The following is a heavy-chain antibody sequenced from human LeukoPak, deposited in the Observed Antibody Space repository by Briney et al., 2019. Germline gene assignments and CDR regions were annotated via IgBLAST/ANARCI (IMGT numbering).Heavy chain of an antibody. Sequence: ASVKVSCTASGYTFTSYGISWVRQAPGQGHEWMGWISAYNGNTNYAQKLQGRVTMTTDTSTSTAYMELRSLRSDDTAVYYCATGRITGTRGMDVWGQGTTVSVSS. CDR2: ISAYNGNT. D-gene: IGHD1-20*01. V-gene: IGHV1-18*01. CDR1: GYTFTSYG. J-gene: IGHJ6*02. CDR3: ATGRITGTRGMDV.